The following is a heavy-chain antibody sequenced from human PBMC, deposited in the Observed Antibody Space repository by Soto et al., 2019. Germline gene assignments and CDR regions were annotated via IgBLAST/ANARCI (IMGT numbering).Heavy chain of an antibody. V-gene: IGHV4-30-4*01. J-gene: IGHJ6*02. D-gene: IGHD4-4*01. CDR3: ASFSNLGKDYGVDV. CDR2: INSSGRT. CDR1: GDSISSSDSS. Sequence: QVQLQESGPGLVKPSQTLSLTCSVSGDSISSSDSSWSLIRQAPGKGMEWIGYINSSGRTYYKPSLKSRVAISIDTSTNQCSLRLTSGTVADTAVYFCASFSNLGKDYGVDVWGQGTTVTVSS.